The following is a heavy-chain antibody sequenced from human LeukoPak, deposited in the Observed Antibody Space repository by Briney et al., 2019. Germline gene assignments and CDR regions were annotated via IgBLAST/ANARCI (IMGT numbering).Heavy chain of an antibody. D-gene: IGHD3-9*01. Sequence: GGSLRLSCAASGFTFSSYAMSWVRQAPGKGLEWVSAISGSGGSTYYADSVKGRFTISRDKSKNTLYLQMNSLRAEDTAVYYCAKGILRYFDWFPGYWGQGTPVIVSS. CDR2: ISGSGGST. CDR3: AKGILRYFDWFPGY. CDR1: GFTFSSYA. V-gene: IGHV3-23*01. J-gene: IGHJ4*02.